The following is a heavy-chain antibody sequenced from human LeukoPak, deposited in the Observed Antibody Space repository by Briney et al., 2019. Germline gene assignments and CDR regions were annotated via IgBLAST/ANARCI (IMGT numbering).Heavy chain of an antibody. CDR1: RGSISSYN. D-gene: IGHD3-10*02. CDR2: IYYSGRI. Sequence: SETLSLTCTDSRGSISSYNWSWIPQPPGKGLEWSGYIYYSGRIKYNTSLKRRATTSVDKTKNHFSLQLSSVTAADTAVYYCARHNDYYVVGGMVVWGQGTTVTVSS. J-gene: IGHJ6*02. CDR3: ARHNDYYVVGGMVV. V-gene: IGHV4-59*08.